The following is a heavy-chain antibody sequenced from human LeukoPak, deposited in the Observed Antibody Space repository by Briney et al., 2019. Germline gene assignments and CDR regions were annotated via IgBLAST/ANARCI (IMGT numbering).Heavy chain of an antibody. J-gene: IGHJ3*02. V-gene: IGHV3-53*01. D-gene: IGHD4-17*01. CDR3: ARGQTNKYGDYEAFDI. CDR1: GFTVSSNY. Sequence: PGGSLRLSCAASGFTVSSNYMSWVRQAPGKGLEWVSVIYSGGSTYYADSVKGRFTISRDNSKNTLYLQMNSLRAEDTAVYYCARGQTNKYGDYEAFDIWGQGTMVTVSS. CDR2: IYSGGST.